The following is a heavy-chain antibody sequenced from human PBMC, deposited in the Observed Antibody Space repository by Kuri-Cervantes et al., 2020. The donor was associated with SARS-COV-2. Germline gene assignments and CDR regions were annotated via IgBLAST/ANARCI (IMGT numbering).Heavy chain of an antibody. CDR2: ISYDGSNK. V-gene: IGHV3-30-3*01. Sequence: GGSLRLSCAASGFTFSSYAMHWVRQAPGKGLEWAAVISYDGSNKYYADSVKGRFTISRDNSKNTLYLQMNSLRAEDTAVYYCARAYCSSTSCQLDYWGQGTLVTVSS. CDR1: GFTFSSYA. J-gene: IGHJ4*02. CDR3: ARAYCSSTSCQLDY. D-gene: IGHD2-2*01.